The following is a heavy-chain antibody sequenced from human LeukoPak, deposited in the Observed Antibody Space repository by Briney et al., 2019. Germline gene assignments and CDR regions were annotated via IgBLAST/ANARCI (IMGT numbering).Heavy chain of an antibody. J-gene: IGHJ4*02. CDR3: ARDQGGYNYGRGYFDY. CDR1: GFTFSRYS. D-gene: IGHD5-24*01. V-gene: IGHV3-48*01. Sequence: GGSLRLSCAASGFTFSRYSMNWVRQAPGKGLEWVSYISDSGNTIHYADSVKGRFTISRDNAKNSPFLQMNSLRVEDTSVSYCARDQGGYNYGRGYFDYWGRGTLVTVSS. CDR2: ISDSGNTI.